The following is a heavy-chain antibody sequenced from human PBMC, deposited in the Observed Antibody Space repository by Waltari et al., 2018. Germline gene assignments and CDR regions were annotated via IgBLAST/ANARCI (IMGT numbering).Heavy chain of an antibody. D-gene: IGHD3-10*01. J-gene: IGHJ6*02. CDR2: IYYSGST. CDR3: ARLRGDYYYYGMDV. V-gene: IGHV4-39*01. CDR1: GGSISSSSYY. Sequence: QLQLQESGPGLVKPSETLSLTCTVSGGSISSSSYYWGWIRQPPGKGLEWIGSIYYSGSTYSNPSLKSRVTISVDTSKNQFSLKLSSVTAADTAVYYCARLRGDYYYYGMDVWGQGTTVTVSS.